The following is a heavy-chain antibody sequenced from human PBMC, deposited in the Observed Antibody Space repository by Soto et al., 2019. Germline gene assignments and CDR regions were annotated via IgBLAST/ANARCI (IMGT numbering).Heavy chain of an antibody. J-gene: IGHJ6*02. CDR1: GGTFSSYA. Sequence: QVQLVQSGAEVKKPGSSVKVSCKASGGTFSSYAISWVRQAPGQGLEWMGGIISIFGTADYAQKFQGRVTSTAEQSTSTVNMELSSPRSEDTAVYDCASHKRWLQFNYYYGMDVWGQGTKVTVSS. V-gene: IGHV1-69*12. D-gene: IGHD5-12*01. CDR2: IISIFGTA. CDR3: ASHKRWLQFNYYYGMDV.